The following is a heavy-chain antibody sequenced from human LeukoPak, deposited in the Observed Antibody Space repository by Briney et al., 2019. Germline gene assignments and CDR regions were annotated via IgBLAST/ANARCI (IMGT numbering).Heavy chain of an antibody. CDR3: ARGYI. V-gene: IGHV3-7*01. J-gene: IGHJ3*02. D-gene: IGHD1-1*01. CDR2: IKPDGSDK. CDR1: GFTFSSYA. Sequence: PGGSLRLSCAASGFTFSSYAMSWVRQAPGKGLEWVATIKPDGSDKAYVASVKGRFTISRDNAKNSLYLQMNSLRAEDTAVYYCARGYIGGQGTMVTVSS.